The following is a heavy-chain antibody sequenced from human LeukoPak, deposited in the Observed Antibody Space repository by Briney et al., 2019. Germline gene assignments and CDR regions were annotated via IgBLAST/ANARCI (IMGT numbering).Heavy chain of an antibody. Sequence: SVKVSYKASGGTFSSYATSWVRQAPGQGLEWMGGIIPIFGTANYAQKFQGRVTITADKSTSTAYMELSSLRSEDTAVYYCAGESEVRGLYDYWGQGTLVTVSS. CDR1: GGTFSSYA. CDR3: AGESEVRGLYDY. V-gene: IGHV1-69*06. D-gene: IGHD3-10*01. J-gene: IGHJ4*02. CDR2: IIPIFGTA.